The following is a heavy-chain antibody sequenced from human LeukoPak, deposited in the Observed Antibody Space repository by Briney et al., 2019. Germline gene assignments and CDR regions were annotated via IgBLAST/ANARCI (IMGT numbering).Heavy chain of an antibody. CDR2: FDPEDGET. CDR1: GYTLTELS. D-gene: IGHD6-19*01. CDR3: ATGDSSGWYRTDGDAFDI. Sequence: GASVKVSCKVSGYTLTELSMHWVRQAPGKGLEWMGGFDPEDGETIYAQKFQGRVTMTEDTSTDTAYMELSSLRSEDTAVYYCATGDSSGWYRTDGDAFDIWGQGTMVTVSS. V-gene: IGHV1-24*01. J-gene: IGHJ3*02.